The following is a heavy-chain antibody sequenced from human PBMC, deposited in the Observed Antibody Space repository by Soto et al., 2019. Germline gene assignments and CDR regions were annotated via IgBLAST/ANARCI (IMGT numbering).Heavy chain of an antibody. D-gene: IGHD3-10*01. J-gene: IGHJ6*02. CDR1: GGSISSSNW. CDR3: ARGVVRGVISDPDNYYYYGMDV. V-gene: IGHV4-4*02. Sequence: SETLSLTCAVSGGSISSSNWWSWVRQPPGKGLEWIGEIYHSGSTNYNPSLKSRVTISVDKSKNQFSLKLSSVTAADTAVYYCARGVVRGVISDPDNYYYYGMDVWGQGTTVTVSS. CDR2: IYHSGST.